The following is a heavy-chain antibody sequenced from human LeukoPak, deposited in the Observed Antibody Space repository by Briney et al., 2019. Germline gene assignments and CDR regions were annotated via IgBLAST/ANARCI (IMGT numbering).Heavy chain of an antibody. V-gene: IGHV3-11*03. J-gene: IGHJ4*02. Sequence: PGGSLRLSCAASGFTFSDYYMSWIRQAPGKGLEWVSYISSSTYTNYVDSAKGRFTISRDNAKNSMYLQMNSLRAEDTAVYYCARISGSYVFDYWGQGTLVTVSS. CDR3: ARISGSYVFDY. D-gene: IGHD1-26*01. CDR2: ISSSTYT. CDR1: GFTFSDYY.